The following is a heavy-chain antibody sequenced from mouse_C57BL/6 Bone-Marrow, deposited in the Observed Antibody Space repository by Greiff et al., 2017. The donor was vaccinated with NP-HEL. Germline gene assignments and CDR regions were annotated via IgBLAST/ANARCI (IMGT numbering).Heavy chain of an antibody. V-gene: IGHV14-2*01. Sequence: EVHLVESGAELVKPGASVKLSCTASGFNIKDYYMHWVKQRTEQGLEWIGRIDPEDGETKYAPKFQGKATITADTSSNTAYLQLSSLTSEDTAVYYCARRTVVATQWNYFDYWGQGTTLTVSS. CDR1: GFNIKDYY. D-gene: IGHD1-1*01. J-gene: IGHJ2*01. CDR3: ARRTVVATQWNYFDY. CDR2: IDPEDGET.